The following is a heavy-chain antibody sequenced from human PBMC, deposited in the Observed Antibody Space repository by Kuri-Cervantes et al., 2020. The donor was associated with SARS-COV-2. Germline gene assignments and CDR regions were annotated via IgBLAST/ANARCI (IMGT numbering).Heavy chain of an antibody. CDR3: ARATAMAPYYYYYYYMDV. D-gene: IGHD5-18*01. CDR2: IYYSGST. CDR1: GGSISSSSYY. Sequence: SETLSLTCTVSGGSISSSSYYWGWIRQPPGKGLGWIGSIYYSGSTNYNPSLKSRVTISVDTSKNQFSLKLSSVTAADTAVYYCARATAMAPYYYYYYYMDVWGKGTTVTVSS. J-gene: IGHJ6*03. V-gene: IGHV4-39*07.